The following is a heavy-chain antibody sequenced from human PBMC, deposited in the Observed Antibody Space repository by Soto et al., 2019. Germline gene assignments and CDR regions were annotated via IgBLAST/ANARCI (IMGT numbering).Heavy chain of an antibody. D-gene: IGHD3-10*01. J-gene: IGHJ4*02. Sequence: PGGSLRLSCAASGFTFSSYGMHWVRQAPGKGLEWVAVISYDGSNKYYADSVKGRFTISRDNSKNTLYLQMNSLRAEDTAVYYCAKGDYYYGSGSPLPYWGQGTLVTVS. CDR3: AKGDYYYGSGSPLPY. CDR1: GFTFSSYG. CDR2: ISYDGSNK. V-gene: IGHV3-30*18.